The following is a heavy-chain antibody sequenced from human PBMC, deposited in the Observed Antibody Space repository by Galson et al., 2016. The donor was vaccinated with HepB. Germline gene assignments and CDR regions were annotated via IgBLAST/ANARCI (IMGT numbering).Heavy chain of an antibody. V-gene: IGHV1-46*01. Sequence: SVKVSCKASGYTFTSYYIHWVRQAPGQGLEWVGIINPSGGSTSYQQKFQGRLTLTRDTSTSTVHMELSSLRSEDTAVYYCARGADSSSYSYYYGMDVWGQATTVTVSS. J-gene: IGHJ6*02. CDR1: GYTFTSYY. D-gene: IGHD3-22*01. CDR3: ARGADSSSYSYYYGMDV. CDR2: INPSGGST.